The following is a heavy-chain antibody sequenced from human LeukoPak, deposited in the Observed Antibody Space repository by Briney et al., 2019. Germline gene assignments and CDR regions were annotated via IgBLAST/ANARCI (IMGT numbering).Heavy chain of an antibody. CDR1: GGSISGHY. Sequence: SETLSLTCTVSGGSISGHYWSWIRQPPGKGLEWIGYIYYRGSTSYNPSLKSRVTISLDTSKNQFSLDLSSVTAADTAVYYCARDLISEYSRSHSHFDPWGQGTLVTVSS. CDR3: ARDLISEYSRSHSHFDP. J-gene: IGHJ5*02. V-gene: IGHV4-59*11. D-gene: IGHD5-12*01. CDR2: IYYRGST.